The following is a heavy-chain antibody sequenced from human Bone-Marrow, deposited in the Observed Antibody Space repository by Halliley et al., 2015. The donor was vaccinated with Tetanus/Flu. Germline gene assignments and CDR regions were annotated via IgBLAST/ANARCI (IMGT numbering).Heavy chain of an antibody. J-gene: IGHJ5*01. D-gene: IGHD3-22*01. Sequence: CVGGNTYHADFVKGRFTASRDNSKNTLYLQMHSLRGEDTAVYYCVKDPGADYDTAGYYEDSWGQGTQVTVSS. CDR3: VKDPGADYDTAGYYEDS. CDR2: CVGGNT. V-gene: IGHV3-33*03.